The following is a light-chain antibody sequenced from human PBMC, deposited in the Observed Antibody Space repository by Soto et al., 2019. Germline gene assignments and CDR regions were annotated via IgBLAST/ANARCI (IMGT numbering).Light chain of an antibody. CDR3: QQRSKWPPVT. CDR1: PSVSNS. J-gene: IGKJ4*01. Sequence: ESVLTQSPATLSLSPGERATLSCRASPSVSNSVAWYQHKPGQAPRLLIYDASNRATGVPSRFSGSGSGTDFTLTISSLAPEDFAVYYCQQRSKWPPVTFGGGTKVDIK. CDR2: DAS. V-gene: IGKV3-11*01.